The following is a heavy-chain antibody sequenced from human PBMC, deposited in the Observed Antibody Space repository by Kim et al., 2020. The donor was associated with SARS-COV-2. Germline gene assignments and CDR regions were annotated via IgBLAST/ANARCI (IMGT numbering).Heavy chain of an antibody. J-gene: IGHJ4*02. CDR3: ARGWSMPDA. CDR2: INTGGGTT. V-gene: IGHV3-23*01. Sequence: GGSLRLSCEASGFMFSSFGMSWVRQAPGKGLDWVASINTGGGTTYYADSVKGRFTISRVNSKNTLSLQMNSLRAEDTAVYYCARGWSMPDAWGQGTLVTVSS. D-gene: IGHD2-8*01. CDR1: GFMFSSFG.